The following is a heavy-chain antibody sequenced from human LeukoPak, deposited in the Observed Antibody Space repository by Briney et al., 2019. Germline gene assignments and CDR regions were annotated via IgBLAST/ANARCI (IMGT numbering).Heavy chain of an antibody. V-gene: IGHV1-69*01. CDR1: GGTFSSYA. CDR3: AKEPYNWNDVWDAFDI. CDR2: IIPIFGTA. D-gene: IGHD1-1*01. J-gene: IGHJ3*02. Sequence: ASVKVSCKASGGTFSSYAISWVRQAPGQGLEWMGGIIPIFGTANYAQKFQGRVTITADESTSTAYMELSSLRSEDTAVYYCAKEPYNWNDVWDAFDIWGQGTMVTVSS.